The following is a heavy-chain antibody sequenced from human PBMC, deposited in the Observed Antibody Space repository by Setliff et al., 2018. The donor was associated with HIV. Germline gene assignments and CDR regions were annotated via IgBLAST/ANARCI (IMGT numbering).Heavy chain of an antibody. CDR2: LYHSGST. CDR1: GYSISSGYY. CDR3: ARQGVDYGDPNDY. V-gene: IGHV4-38-2*01. Sequence: SETLSLTCDVSGYSISSGYYWGWIRQPPGKGLEWIGSLYHSGSTYYSLSLKSRVTISVDTSKNQFSLKLTSVTAADTAFYYCARQGVDYGDPNDYWGQGTLVTVSS. D-gene: IGHD4-17*01. J-gene: IGHJ4*02.